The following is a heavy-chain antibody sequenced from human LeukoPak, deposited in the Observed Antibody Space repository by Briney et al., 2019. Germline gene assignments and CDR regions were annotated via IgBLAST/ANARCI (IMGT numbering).Heavy chain of an antibody. CDR1: GFTFSNYW. CDR3: ARARRADLRFGEAFRHTKAARAFDI. D-gene: IGHD3-10*01. CDR2: IKQDGSEK. Sequence: GGSLRLPCQGSGFTFSNYWWSWVRQAPGKGREGVANIKQDGSEKYYVDSVKGRFTISRDNAKNSLYLQMNSLRAEDTAVYYCARARRADLRFGEAFRHTKAARAFDIWGQGTMVTVSS. V-gene: IGHV3-7*01. J-gene: IGHJ3*02.